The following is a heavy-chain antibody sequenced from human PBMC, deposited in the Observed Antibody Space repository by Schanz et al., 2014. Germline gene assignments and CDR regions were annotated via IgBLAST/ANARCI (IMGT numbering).Heavy chain of an antibody. Sequence: EVQLLESGGDLVQPGGSLRLSCVVSGFTFRGYAMSWVRQAPGKGLQWVANIKQDGSEKNYVDSVKGRFTISRDNAKSSLYLQMNSLRDEDTAVYYCAATTILADWGQGTLVAVSS. V-gene: IGHV3-7*01. D-gene: IGHD3-3*01. J-gene: IGHJ4*02. CDR2: IKQDGSEK. CDR1: GFTFRGYA. CDR3: AATTILAD.